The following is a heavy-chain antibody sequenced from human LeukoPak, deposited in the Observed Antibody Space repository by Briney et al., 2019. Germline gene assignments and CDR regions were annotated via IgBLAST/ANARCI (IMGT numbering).Heavy chain of an antibody. D-gene: IGHD2-15*01. V-gene: IGHV4-59*08. CDR1: GGSISSYY. CDR2: IYYSGST. Sequence: SETLSLTCTVSGGSISSYYWSWIRQPPGKGLEWIGYIYYSGSTNYNPSLKSRVTISVDTSKNQFSLKLSSVTAADTAVYYCARLSSGGSNGAFDIWGQGTMVTVSS. J-gene: IGHJ3*02. CDR3: ARLSSGGSNGAFDI.